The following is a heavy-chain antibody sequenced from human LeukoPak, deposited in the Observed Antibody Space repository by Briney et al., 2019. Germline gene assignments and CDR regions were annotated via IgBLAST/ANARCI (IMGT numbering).Heavy chain of an antibody. Sequence: PGGSLRLSCAASGFTFSSYAMSWVRQAPGKGLEWVSAISGSGGSTYYADSVKGRFTISRDNSKNTLYLQMNSLRAEDTAVYYCAREGYYDTSGYYRDYWGQGTLVTVSS. V-gene: IGHV3-23*01. CDR2: ISGSGGST. J-gene: IGHJ4*02. D-gene: IGHD3-22*01. CDR1: GFTFSSYA. CDR3: AREGYYDTSGYYRDY.